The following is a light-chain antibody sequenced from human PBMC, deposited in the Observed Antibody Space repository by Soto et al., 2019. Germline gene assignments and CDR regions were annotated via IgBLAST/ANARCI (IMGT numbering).Light chain of an antibody. CDR3: CSCAGGSTL. Sequence: QLVLTQPASVSGSPGQSITISCTGTSSDVGSYNLVSWYQQHPGKAPKLMIYEVSKRPSGVSNRFSGSKSGNTASLTISGLQAEDEADYYCCSCAGGSTLFGGGTKVTVL. J-gene: IGLJ2*01. CDR2: EVS. CDR1: SSDVGSYNL. V-gene: IGLV2-23*02.